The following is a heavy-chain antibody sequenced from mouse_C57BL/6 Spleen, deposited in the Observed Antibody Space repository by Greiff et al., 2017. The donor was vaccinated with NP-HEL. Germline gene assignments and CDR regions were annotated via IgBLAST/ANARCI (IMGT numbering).Heavy chain of an antibody. CDR1: GYTFTSYW. CDR3: ARAYYSNGFDY. J-gene: IGHJ2*01. Sequence: VQLQQPGAELVMPGASVKLSCKASGYTFTSYWMHWVKQRPGQGLEWIGEIDPSDSYTNYNQKFKGKSTLTVDKSSTTAYMQLSSLTSEDSAVYYCARAYYSNGFDYWGQGTTLTVSS. V-gene: IGHV1-69*01. D-gene: IGHD2-5*01. CDR2: IDPSDSYT.